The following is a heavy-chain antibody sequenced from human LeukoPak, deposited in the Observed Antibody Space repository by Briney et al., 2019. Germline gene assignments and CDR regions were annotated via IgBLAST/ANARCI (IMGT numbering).Heavy chain of an antibody. CDR1: GYIFDIYA. CDR3: ARDYTLTLGTTTYFQH. D-gene: IGHD1-7*01. Sequence: ASVKVSFKASGYIFDIYALIWVRQAPGQGLELMGWINTNTGNPTYAHGFTGRFVFSLDNSVSTAYLQISSLKAEDTAVYYCARDYTLTLGTTTYFQHWGKGTLVTVSS. J-gene: IGHJ1*01. CDR2: INTNTGNP. V-gene: IGHV7-4-1*02.